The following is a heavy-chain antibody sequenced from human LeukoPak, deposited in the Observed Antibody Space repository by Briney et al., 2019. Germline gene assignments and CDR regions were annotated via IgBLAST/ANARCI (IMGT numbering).Heavy chain of an antibody. D-gene: IGHD6-6*01. CDR2: IIPIFGTA. Sequence: GASVKVSCKASGGTFSSYAISWVRQAPGQGLEWMGGIIPIFGTANYAQKFQGRVTMTEDTSTDTAYMELSSLRSEDTAVYYCATSCVGSSSEVRYYYYGMDVWGQGTTVTVSS. CDR1: GGTFSSYA. V-gene: IGHV1-69*06. CDR3: ATSCVGSSSEVRYYYYGMDV. J-gene: IGHJ6*02.